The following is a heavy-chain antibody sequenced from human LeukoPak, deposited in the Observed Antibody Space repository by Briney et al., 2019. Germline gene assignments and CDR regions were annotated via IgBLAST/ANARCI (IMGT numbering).Heavy chain of an antibody. D-gene: IGHD3-3*01. CDR3: ARQMGDFWSGYHYFDY. V-gene: IGHV1-3*03. CDR2: INAGNGNT. J-gene: IGHJ4*02. Sequence: ASVKVSCKASGYTFTSYAMHWVRQAPGQRLEWMGWINAGNGNTKYSQEFQGRVTITRDTSASTAYMELSSLRSEDMAVYYCARQMGDFWSGYHYFDYWGQGTLVTVSS. CDR1: GYTFTSYA.